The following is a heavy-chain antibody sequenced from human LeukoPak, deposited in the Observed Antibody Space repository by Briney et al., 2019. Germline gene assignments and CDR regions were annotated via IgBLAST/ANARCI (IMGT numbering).Heavy chain of an antibody. Sequence: GASVKVSCKASGYTFTNYGISWVRQAPGQGLEWMGWISVGNGNTNYLQKFQDRVTLTTDTSTDTAYMELRSLRSDDTAVYYCARDSWARAYDADYWGQGTLVTVSS. CDR2: ISVGNGNT. D-gene: IGHD5-12*01. CDR3: ARDSWARAYDADY. J-gene: IGHJ4*02. CDR1: GYTFTNYG. V-gene: IGHV1-18*01.